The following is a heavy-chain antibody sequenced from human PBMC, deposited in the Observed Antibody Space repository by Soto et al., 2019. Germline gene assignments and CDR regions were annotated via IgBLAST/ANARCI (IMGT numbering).Heavy chain of an antibody. CDR3: ARGDDNSGYYYAFDS. J-gene: IGHJ4*02. CDR2: ISGSGRTI. Sequence: PGGSLRLSCEASGFTFSNYDMNWVRQAPGKGLEWVSYISGSGRTIYYADSVKGRFTISRDSAKKSLFLQMNSLRAEDTALYYCARGDDNSGYYYAFDSWGQGTPVTVSS. CDR1: GFTFSNYD. V-gene: IGHV3-48*03. D-gene: IGHD3-22*01.